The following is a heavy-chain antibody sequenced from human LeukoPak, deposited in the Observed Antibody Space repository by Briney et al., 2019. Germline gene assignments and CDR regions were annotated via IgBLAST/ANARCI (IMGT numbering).Heavy chain of an antibody. D-gene: IGHD3-22*01. CDR3: ARDQSTYYYDSSGYYYGTGGGTFDY. Sequence: ASVKVSCKASGYTFTSYDINWVRQAPGQGLEWMGWISAYNGNTNYAQKLQGRVTMTTDTSTSTAYMELRSLRSDDTAVYYCARDQSTYYYDSSGYYYGTGGGTFDYWGQGTLVTVSS. CDR1: GYTFTSYD. CDR2: ISAYNGNT. V-gene: IGHV1-18*01. J-gene: IGHJ4*02.